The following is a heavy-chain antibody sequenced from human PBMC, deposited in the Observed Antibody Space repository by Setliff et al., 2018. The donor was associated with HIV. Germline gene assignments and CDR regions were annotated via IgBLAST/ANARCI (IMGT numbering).Heavy chain of an antibody. CDR2: IYWDDDV. Sequence: SGPMLVNPPQTLTLTCTVSGFSLGSSGVGVGWVRQPPGEGLEWLALIYWDDDVRYNPSLKSRLTITKDTSRNQVDLTVSNLDPVDAATYFCVHVSFYREVYFDAWGQGILVTVSS. D-gene: IGHD3-16*02. CDR1: GFSLGSSGVG. V-gene: IGHV2-5*02. J-gene: IGHJ4*01. CDR3: VHVSFYREVYFDA.